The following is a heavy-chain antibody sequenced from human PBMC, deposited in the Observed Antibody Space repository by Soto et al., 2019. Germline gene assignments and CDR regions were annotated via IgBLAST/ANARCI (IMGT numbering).Heavy chain of an antibody. V-gene: IGHV4-59*01. CDR1: GGSISSYY. CDR2: IYYSGST. D-gene: IGHD3-22*01. Sequence: SETLSLTCTVSGGSISSYYWSWIRQPPGKGLEWIGYIYYSGSTNYNPSLKSRVTISVDTSKNQFSLKLSSVTAADTAVYYCARGYYDSSGYRDDYWGQGTLVTVS. J-gene: IGHJ4*02. CDR3: ARGYYDSSGYRDDY.